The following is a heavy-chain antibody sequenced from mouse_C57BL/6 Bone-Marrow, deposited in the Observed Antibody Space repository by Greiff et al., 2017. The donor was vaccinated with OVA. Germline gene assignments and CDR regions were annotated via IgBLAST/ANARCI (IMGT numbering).Heavy chain of an antibody. CDR3: DYYGSSYGYFDV. V-gene: IGHV1-39*01. CDR2: INPDYGTT. Sequence: EVQLQQSGPELVKPGASVKISCKASGYSFTDYNMNWVKQSNGKSLEWIGVINPDYGTTSYNQKFKGKATLTVDQSSSTAYMQLNSLTSEDSAVYYCDYYGSSYGYFDVWGTGTTVTVSS. CDR1: GYSFTDYN. D-gene: IGHD1-1*01. J-gene: IGHJ1*03.